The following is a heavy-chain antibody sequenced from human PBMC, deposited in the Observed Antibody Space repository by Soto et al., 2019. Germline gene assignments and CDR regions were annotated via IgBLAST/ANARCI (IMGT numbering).Heavy chain of an antibody. CDR3: ATGYYDSSGYDY. V-gene: IGHV3-15*01. J-gene: IGHJ4*02. Sequence: EVQLVESWGGSVKPGGSLRLSCAASGFTFINAWMTWVRQAPGQGLEWVGRIKSQTNGGTTDYAAPVKGRFTISRDDSKSTLDLQINSLITEHTAVDYGATGYYDSSGYDYWGQGTLVTVSS. CDR1: GFTFINAW. D-gene: IGHD3-22*01. CDR2: IKSQTNGGTT.